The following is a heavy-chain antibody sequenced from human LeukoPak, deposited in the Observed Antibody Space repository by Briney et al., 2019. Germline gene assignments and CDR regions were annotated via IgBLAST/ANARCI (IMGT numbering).Heavy chain of an antibody. V-gene: IGHV5-51*01. D-gene: IGHD1-26*01. J-gene: IGHJ4*02. Sequence: GESLKISCKGSGYSFTSYWIGWVRQLPGEGLEWMGIMYPGDSDTRYSPSFQGQVTISADKSISTAYLQWSSLKASDTAMYYCARQRSYPDYFDYWGQGTLVTVSS. CDR3: ARQRSYPDYFDY. CDR1: GYSFTSYW. CDR2: MYPGDSDT.